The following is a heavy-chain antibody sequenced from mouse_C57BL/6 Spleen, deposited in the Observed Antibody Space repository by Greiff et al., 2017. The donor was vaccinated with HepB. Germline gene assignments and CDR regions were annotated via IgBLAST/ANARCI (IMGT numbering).Heavy chain of an antibody. V-gene: IGHV1-64*01. J-gene: IGHJ4*01. CDR2: IHPNSGST. CDR1: GYTFTSYW. D-gene: IGHD1-1*01. CDR3: ARGGGDYYGSSYDAMDD. Sequence: QVQLQQPGAELVKPGASVTLSCKASGYTFTSYWMHWVKQRPGQGLEWIGMIHPNSGSTNYNEKFKSKATLTVDKSSSTAYMQLSGLTSEDSAVYYCARGGGDYYGSSYDAMDDWGQGTSVTVSS.